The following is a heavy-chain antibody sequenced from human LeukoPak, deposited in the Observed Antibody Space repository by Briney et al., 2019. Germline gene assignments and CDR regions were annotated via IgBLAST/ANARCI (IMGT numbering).Heavy chain of an antibody. Sequence: QSGGSLRPSCAGSGFTFSSYAMSWVRQAPGKGLEWVSAISGSGGSTYYADSVKGRFTISRDNSKNTPYLQMNSLRAEDTAVYYCAKDSYYYGSGSYYNEPRDLLGPNYMDVWGKGTTVTVSS. V-gene: IGHV3-23*01. CDR3: AKDSYYYGSGSYYNEPRDLLGPNYMDV. J-gene: IGHJ6*03. CDR2: ISGSGGST. CDR1: GFTFSSYA. D-gene: IGHD3-10*01.